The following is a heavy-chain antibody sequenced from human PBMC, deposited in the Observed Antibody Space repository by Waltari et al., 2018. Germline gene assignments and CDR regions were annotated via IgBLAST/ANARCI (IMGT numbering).Heavy chain of an antibody. J-gene: IGHJ4*02. CDR2: VNHGGDT. D-gene: IGHD5-12*01. Sequence: QVQLQGWGAGLLKPSETLSLTCAVSGGSFSGFYWSWIRQSPGKGLEWIGDVNHGGDTNYNPSLETRVTISEDTSKKQFSLKMRSVPAADTAVYYCARAPGYKGYFDYWGQGILVTVSS. CDR1: GGSFSGFY. V-gene: IGHV4-34*01. CDR3: ARAPGYKGYFDY.